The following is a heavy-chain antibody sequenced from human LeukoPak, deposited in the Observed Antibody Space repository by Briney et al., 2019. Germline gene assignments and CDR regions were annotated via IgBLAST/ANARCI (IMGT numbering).Heavy chain of an antibody. D-gene: IGHD2-21*02. J-gene: IGHJ6*03. CDR2: LYTNENT. CDR1: SASIGIARYG. Sequence: SETLSLTYRVDSASIGIARYGWAWIRQPAGKGLQWIGRLYTNENTNYNPSLESRVSISVDTSKTQFFLKLTSVTAADTAVYFCARGVVTDDYYMDVWGKGTAITVSS. V-gene: IGHV4-61*02. CDR3: ARGVVTDDYYMDV.